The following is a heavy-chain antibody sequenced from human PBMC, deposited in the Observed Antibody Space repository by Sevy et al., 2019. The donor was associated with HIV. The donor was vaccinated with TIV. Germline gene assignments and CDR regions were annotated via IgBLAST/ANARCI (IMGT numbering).Heavy chain of an antibody. J-gene: IGHJ4*02. D-gene: IGHD5-18*01. CDR2: TYYRSKWYN. CDR3: ARGTIQLWTRKQIEYCFDY. Sequence: SQTLSLTCSISGDSVSSNSAAWNWIRQSPSRGLEWLGRTYYRSKWYNDYAVSVKSRITINPDTSKNQFSLQLNSVTPEDTAVYYCARGTIQLWTRKQIEYCFDYWGQGTLVTFSS. V-gene: IGHV6-1*01. CDR1: GDSVSSNSAA.